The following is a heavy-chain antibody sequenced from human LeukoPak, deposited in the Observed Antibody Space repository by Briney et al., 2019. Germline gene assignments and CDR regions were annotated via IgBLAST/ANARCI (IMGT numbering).Heavy chain of an antibody. V-gene: IGHV1-69-2*01. J-gene: IGHJ4*02. CDR2: VDPEDGET. D-gene: IGHD3-10*01. CDR1: GYTFTDYY. CDR3: ATITMVRGVSYYFDY. Sequence: ASVKISCKVSGYTFTDYYMHWVQQAPGKGLEWMGLVDPEDGETIYAEKFQGRVTITADPSTDTAYMELSSLRSEDTAVYYCATITMVRGVSYYFDYWGQGTLVTVSS.